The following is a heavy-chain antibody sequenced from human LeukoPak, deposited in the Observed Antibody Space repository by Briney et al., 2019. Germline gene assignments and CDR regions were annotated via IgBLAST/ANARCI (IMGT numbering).Heavy chain of an antibody. D-gene: IGHD2-2*01. J-gene: IGHJ4*02. V-gene: IGHV3-74*01. CDR2: INSDGSST. CDR1: AFIFSGHW. CDR3: ARRVVVPAAPYYFDY. Sequence: PGGSLRLSCEGSAFIFSGHWMNWVRQTPGKGLVWVSRINSDGSSTSYADSVKGRFTISRDNAKNTLYLQMNSLRAEDTAVYYCARRVVVPAAPYYFDYWGQGTLVTVSS.